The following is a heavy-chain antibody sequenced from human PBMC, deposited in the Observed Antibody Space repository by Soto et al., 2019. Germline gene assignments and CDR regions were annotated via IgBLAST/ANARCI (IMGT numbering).Heavy chain of an antibody. CDR1: GFTFSSYA. CDR3: ARAVQMATMPAPLDY. Sequence: GGSLRLSCAASGFTFSSYATHWVRQAPGKGLEWVAVISYDGSNKYYADSVKGRFTISRDNSKNTLYLQMNSLRAEDTAVYYCARAVQMATMPAPLDYWGQGTLVTVSS. V-gene: IGHV3-30-3*01. J-gene: IGHJ4*02. D-gene: IGHD5-12*01. CDR2: ISYDGSNK.